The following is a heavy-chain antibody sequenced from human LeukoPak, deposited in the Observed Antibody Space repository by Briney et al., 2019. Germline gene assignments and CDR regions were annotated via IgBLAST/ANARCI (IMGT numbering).Heavy chain of an antibody. D-gene: IGHD3-22*01. V-gene: IGHV3-30*18. CDR3: AKVKGPGADYYDSSGYNYWYFDL. CDR1: GFTFSSYG. CDR2: ISYDGSNK. J-gene: IGHJ2*01. Sequence: PGRSLRLSCAASGFTFSSYGMHWVRQAPGKGLEWVAVISYDGSNKYYADSVKGRFTISRDNSKNTLYLQVNSLRAEDTAVYYCAKVKGPGADYYDSSGYNYWYFDLWGRGTLVTVSS.